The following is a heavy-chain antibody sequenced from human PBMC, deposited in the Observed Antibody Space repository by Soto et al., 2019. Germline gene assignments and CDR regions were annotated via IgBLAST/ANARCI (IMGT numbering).Heavy chain of an antibody. CDR1: GFTFSPYT. CDR2: ISDSGGST. D-gene: IGHD3-9*01. Sequence: PGGSLRLSCAASGFTFSPYTMAWVRQAPGKGLQWVSSISDSGGSTYYADSVKGRFTISRDNSKNTLYLQMNSLRAEDTALYYCANSSRSFDWSYTNWGQGTLVTVSS. CDR3: ANSSRSFDWSYTN. J-gene: IGHJ4*02. V-gene: IGHV3-23*01.